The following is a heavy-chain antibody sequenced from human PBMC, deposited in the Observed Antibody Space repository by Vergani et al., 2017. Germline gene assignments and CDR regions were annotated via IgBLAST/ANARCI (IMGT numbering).Heavy chain of an antibody. V-gene: IGHV3-21*01. CDR3: ARDTFGGVIDTPDY. Sequence: EVQLVESGGGLVKPGGSLRLSCAASGFTFSSYSMNWFRQAPGKGLEWVSSISSSSSYIYYADSVKGRFTISRDNAKNSLYLQMNSLRAEDTAVYYCARDTFGGVIDTPDYWGQGTLVTVSS. CDR1: GFTFSSYS. D-gene: IGHD3-16*02. J-gene: IGHJ4*02. CDR2: ISSSSSYI.